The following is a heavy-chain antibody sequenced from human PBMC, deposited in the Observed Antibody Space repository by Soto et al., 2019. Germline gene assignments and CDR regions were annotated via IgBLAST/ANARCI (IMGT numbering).Heavy chain of an antibody. D-gene: IGHD4-17*01. Sequence: SETLSLTCTVSGGSVSSGSYYWSWIRQPPGKGLEWIGYIYYSGSTNYNSSLKSRVTISVDTSKNQFSLKLSSVTAADTAVYYCARATVTANNWFDPWGQGTLVTVSS. J-gene: IGHJ5*02. CDR2: IYYSGST. CDR1: GGSVSSGSYY. CDR3: ARATVTANNWFDP. V-gene: IGHV4-61*01.